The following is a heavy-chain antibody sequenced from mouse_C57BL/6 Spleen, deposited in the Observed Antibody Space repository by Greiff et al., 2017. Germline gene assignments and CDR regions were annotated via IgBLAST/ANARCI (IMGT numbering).Heavy chain of an antibody. CDR3: ARGYYGSSDY. V-gene: IGHV1-80*01. Sequence: VQVVESGAELVKPGASVKISCKASGYAFSSYWMNWVKQRPGKGLEWIGQIYPGDGDTNYNGNFKGKATMTADKSSSTAYMQLSSLTSEDSAVYFWARGYYGSSDYWGQGTTLTVSS. J-gene: IGHJ2*01. D-gene: IGHD1-1*01. CDR1: GYAFSSYW. CDR2: IYPGDGDT.